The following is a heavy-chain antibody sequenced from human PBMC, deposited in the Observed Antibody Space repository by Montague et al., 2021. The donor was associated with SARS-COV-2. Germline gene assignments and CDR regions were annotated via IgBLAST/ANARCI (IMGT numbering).Heavy chain of an antibody. D-gene: IGHD1-26*01. V-gene: IGHV3-23*05. Sequence: SLRLSCAASRFAFSDYAMSWVRQAPGKGLEWVSTILASGHNTYYLDSXKGRFIVSRDNSKNTLFLHMNSLRAEDTALYYCAKNPTVSGMPATIAWYFDLWGRGALVTVSS. CDR2: ILASGHNT. CDR3: AKNPTVSGMPATIAWYFDL. J-gene: IGHJ2*01. CDR1: RFAFSDYA.